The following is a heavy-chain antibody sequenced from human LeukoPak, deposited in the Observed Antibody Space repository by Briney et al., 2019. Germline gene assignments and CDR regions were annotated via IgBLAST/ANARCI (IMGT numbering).Heavy chain of an antibody. CDR3: ANYRQKWYCGSTNCPDWFDP. CDR2: INHSGST. CDR1: GGPFIGYH. J-gene: IGHJ5*02. Sequence: SETLSLTCVGSGGPFIGYHWRWVAQPPGKGLEWIGEINHSGSTNYNPSLKSRVTISVDTSKNQFSLRLSSVTGAAMAVYYCANYRQKWYCGSTNCPDWFDPWGQGTLVIVSS. D-gene: IGHD2-2*01. V-gene: IGHV4-34*01.